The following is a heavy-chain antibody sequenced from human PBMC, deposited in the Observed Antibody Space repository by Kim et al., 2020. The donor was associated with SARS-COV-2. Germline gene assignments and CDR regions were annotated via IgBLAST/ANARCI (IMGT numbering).Heavy chain of an antibody. CDR3: AADEQQSGGRYGMDV. CDR2: INTNTGNP. V-gene: IGHV7-4-1*02. Sequence: ASVKVSCKASGYTFTSYAMNWVRQAPGQGLEWMGWINTNTGNPTYAQGFTGRFVFSLDTSVSTAYLQISSLKAEDTAVYYCAADEQQSGGRYGMDVWGQGTTVTVSS. J-gene: IGHJ6*02. D-gene: IGHD6-13*01. CDR1: GYTFTSYA.